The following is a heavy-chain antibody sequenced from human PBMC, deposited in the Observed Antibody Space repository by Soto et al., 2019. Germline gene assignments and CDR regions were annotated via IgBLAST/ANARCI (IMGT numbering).Heavy chain of an antibody. CDR1: GGSISSSNW. CDR3: ARGANTVTDEYGMDV. D-gene: IGHD4-17*01. Sequence: QVQLQESGPGLVKPSGTLSLTCAVSGGSISSSNWWSWVRQPPGKGLEWIGEIYHSGSTNYNPSLKSRVTTSVDKSKDQFSLKLSSVTAADTAVYYCARGANTVTDEYGMDVWGQGTTVTVSS. V-gene: IGHV4-4*02. CDR2: IYHSGST. J-gene: IGHJ6*02.